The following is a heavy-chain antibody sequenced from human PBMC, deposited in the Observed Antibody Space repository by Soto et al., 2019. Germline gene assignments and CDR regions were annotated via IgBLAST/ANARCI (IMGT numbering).Heavy chain of an antibody. Sequence: ASVKVSCKASGYTFTSYYMHWVRQAPGQGLEWMGIINPSGGSTSYAQKFQGRVTMTRDTSTSTVYMELSSLRSEDTAVYYCARVWEFGTSGVGGPTVMAVWGKGTTVPVPS. J-gene: IGHJ6*04. V-gene: IGHV1-46*01. CDR1: GYTFTSYY. D-gene: IGHD2-8*01. CDR3: ARVWEFGTSGVGGPTVMAV. CDR2: INPSGGST.